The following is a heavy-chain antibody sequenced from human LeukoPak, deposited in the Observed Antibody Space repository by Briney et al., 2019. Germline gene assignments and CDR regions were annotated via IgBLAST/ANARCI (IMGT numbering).Heavy chain of an antibody. CDR3: ARTLVPAASSFDY. CDR1: GFTFSSYA. J-gene: IGHJ4*02. V-gene: IGHV3-30-3*01. Sequence: PGGSLRLSCAASGFTFSSYAMHWVRQAPGKGLEWVAVISYDGSNKYYADSVKGRFTISRDNAKSSLYLQMNGLRAEDTAVYYCARTLVPAASSFDYWGQGTLVTVSS. D-gene: IGHD2-2*01. CDR2: ISYDGSNK.